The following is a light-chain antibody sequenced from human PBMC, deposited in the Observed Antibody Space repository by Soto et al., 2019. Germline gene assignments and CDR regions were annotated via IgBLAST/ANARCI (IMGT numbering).Light chain of an antibody. CDR3: QQYNNWPRT. CDR1: QSVGSN. V-gene: IGKV3-15*01. CDR2: GAS. Sequence: DIVMTQSPATLSVSPGERATLSCRASQSVGSNLAWYQQKPSQAPRLLIYGASTRATDIPSRFSGRGSGTEFTLTVSSLQSEDFAVYYCQQYNNWPRTFGQGTKVDIK. J-gene: IGKJ1*01.